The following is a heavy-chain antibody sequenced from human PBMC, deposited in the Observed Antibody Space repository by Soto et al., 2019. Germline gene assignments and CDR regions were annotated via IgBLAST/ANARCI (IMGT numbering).Heavy chain of an antibody. CDR2: IYYSGST. Sequence: SETLSLTCTVSGGAISTYYWSWIRQPPGKGLEWIGYIYYSGSTNYNPSLKSRVTISVDTSKNQFSLKLSSVTAADTAVYYCAREDVLLWFGELFNWLDPWGQGTLVTVSS. CDR1: GGAISTYY. CDR3: AREDVLLWFGELFNWLDP. J-gene: IGHJ5*02. V-gene: IGHV4-59*01. D-gene: IGHD3-10*01.